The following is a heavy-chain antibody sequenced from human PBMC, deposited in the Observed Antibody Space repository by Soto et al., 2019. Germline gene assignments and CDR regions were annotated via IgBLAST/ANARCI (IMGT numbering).Heavy chain of an antibody. D-gene: IGHD2-2*01. CDR1: GVSVSTDVDY. Sequence: SETLSLTCTVSGVSVSTDVDYWGWVRQPPGKGLEWIGYIYYDGSTYYNPSLTSPVDISMDSSQNQFSLKLDSVTGADTAIYYCFRGTNCKTTSTCYRYFDFWGRGTLVTVSS. CDR3: FRGTNCKTTSTCYRYFDF. V-gene: IGHV4-30-4*01. J-gene: IGHJ4*01. CDR2: IYYDGST.